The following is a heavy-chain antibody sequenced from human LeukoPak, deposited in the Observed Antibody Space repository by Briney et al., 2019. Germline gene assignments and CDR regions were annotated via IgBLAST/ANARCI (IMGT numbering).Heavy chain of an antibody. J-gene: IGHJ3*02. D-gene: IGHD1-1*01. CDR3: ARDGYSAGVAFDI. V-gene: IGHV4-30-4*08. Sequence: SQTLSLTCTVSGGSISSGGYYWSWIRQHPGKGLEWIGYIYYSGSTYYNPSLKSRVTISVDTSKNQFSLKLSSVTAADTAVYYCARDGYSAGVAFDIWGQGTMVTVSS. CDR2: IYYSGST. CDR1: GGSISSGGYY.